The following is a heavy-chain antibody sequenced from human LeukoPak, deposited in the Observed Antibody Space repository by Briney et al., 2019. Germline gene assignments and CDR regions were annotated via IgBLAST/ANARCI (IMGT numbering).Heavy chain of an antibody. J-gene: IGHJ4*02. CDR3: ARDSSDYVWGSYRYTHFDY. CDR2: ISYDGDNK. Sequence: GRSLRLSCAASGFTFSSYAMHWVRQAPGKGLEGVAVISYDGDNKYYADSVKGRFTISRDNSKNSLYLQMNSLRAEDTAVYYCARDSSDYVWGSYRYTHFDYWGQGTLVTVSS. CDR1: GFTFSSYA. D-gene: IGHD3-16*02. V-gene: IGHV3-30*04.